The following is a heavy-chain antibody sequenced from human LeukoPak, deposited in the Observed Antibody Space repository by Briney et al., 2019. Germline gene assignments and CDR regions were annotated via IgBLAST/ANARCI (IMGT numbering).Heavy chain of an antibody. CDR2: ISSSSSTI. V-gene: IGHV3-48*04. CDR1: GFTFSSYS. D-gene: IGHD6-13*01. J-gene: IGHJ4*02. CDR3: ARVIAAAADY. Sequence: SGGSLRLSCAASGFTFSSYSMNWVRQAPGKGLEWVSYISSSSSTIYYADSVKGRFTISRDNAKNSLYLQMNSLRAEDTAVYYCARVIAAAADYWGQGTLVTVSS.